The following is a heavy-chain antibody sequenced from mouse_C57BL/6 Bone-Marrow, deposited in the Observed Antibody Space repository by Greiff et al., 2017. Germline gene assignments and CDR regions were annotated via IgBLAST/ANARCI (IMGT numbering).Heavy chain of an antibody. J-gene: IGHJ3*01. CDR2: IYPYNGVS. CDR1: GYSFTGYY. D-gene: IGHD1-1*01. CDR3: ARCGSYYGSSSFAY. V-gene: IGHV1-31*01. Sequence: VQLKESGPELVKPGASVKISCKASGYSFTGYYMHWVKQSHGNILDWIGYIYPYNGVSSYNQKFKGKATLTVDKSSSTAYMELRSLTSEDSAVYYCARCGSYYGSSSFAYWGQGTLVTVSA.